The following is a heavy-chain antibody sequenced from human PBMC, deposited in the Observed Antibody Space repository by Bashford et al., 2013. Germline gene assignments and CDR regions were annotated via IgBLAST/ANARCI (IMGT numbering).Heavy chain of an antibody. CDR3: ARDILFGGGGFDY. V-gene: IGHV3-66*01. J-gene: IGHJ4*02. Sequence: VRQAPGKGLEWVSVIYSGGSTYYADSVKGRFTISRDNSKNTLYLQMNSLRAEDTAVYYCARDILFGGGGFDYWGQGTLVTVSS. D-gene: IGHD3-3*01. CDR2: IYSGGST.